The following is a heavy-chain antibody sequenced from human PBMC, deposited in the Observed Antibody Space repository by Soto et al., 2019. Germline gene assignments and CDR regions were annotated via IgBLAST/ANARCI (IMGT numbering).Heavy chain of an antibody. CDR3: AKRIVGTTGHAFDV. Sequence: QVQLVESGGGLVKPEGSWGLSLAAFEFTFRDFPRIWFRRAPGKGLEWISYIYRGGSTVSYAASVQGRFTISRDNAKNSLYLQLDSLRVEDMAVYYCAKRIVGTTGHAFDVWGQGTTVTISS. D-gene: IGHD1-26*01. CDR2: IYRGGSTV. J-gene: IGHJ6*02. V-gene: IGHV3-11*01. CDR1: EFTFRDFP.